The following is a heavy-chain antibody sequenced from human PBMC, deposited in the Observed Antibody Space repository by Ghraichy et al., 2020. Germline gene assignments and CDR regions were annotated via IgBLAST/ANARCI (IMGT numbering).Heavy chain of an antibody. CDR2: IYYSGTT. CDR1: GGSISPYY. V-gene: IGHV4-59*01. CDR3: ARLVNLGDCTSTSCRYYFDY. Sequence: SETLSLTCTVSGGSISPYYWSWIRQPPGKGLEWIGYIYYSGTTSYNPSLKGRVTISVDTSKSQFSLKVNSVTAADTAVYYCARLVNLGDCTSTSCRYYFDYWGRGALVTVSS. D-gene: IGHD2-2*01. J-gene: IGHJ4*02.